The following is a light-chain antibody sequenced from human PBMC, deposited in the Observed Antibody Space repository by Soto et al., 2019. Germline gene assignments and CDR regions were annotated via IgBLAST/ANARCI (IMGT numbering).Light chain of an antibody. CDR2: GAS. V-gene: IGKV3-15*01. J-gene: IGKJ1*01. CDR1: QSVSSN. CDR3: QQYNNWPPRT. Sequence: EIVMTQSPATLSVSPGARAPLSCRARQSVSSNLAWYQQKPGQAPRLLIYGASTRATGIPARFSGSGSGTEFTLTISSLQSEDFAVYYCQQYNNWPPRTFGQGTKVDIK.